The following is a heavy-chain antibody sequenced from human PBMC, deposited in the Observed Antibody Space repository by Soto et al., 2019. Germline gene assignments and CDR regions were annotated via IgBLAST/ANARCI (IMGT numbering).Heavy chain of an antibody. J-gene: IGHJ4*02. CDR3: ARRNMFDY. CDR1: GFTLSSYE. CDR2: ISNDGSSQ. Sequence: GGSLRLSCAASGFTLSSYEMHWVRQAPGKGLEWVAVISNDGSSQYYADSVKGRFTISRDNSKNTLYLQMNSLSTEDTAVYFCARRNMFDYWGQGTLVTVSS. V-gene: IGHV3-30*03.